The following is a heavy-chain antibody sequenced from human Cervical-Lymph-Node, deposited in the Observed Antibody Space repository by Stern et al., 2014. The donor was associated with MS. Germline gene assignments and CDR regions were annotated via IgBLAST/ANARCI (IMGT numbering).Heavy chain of an antibody. V-gene: IGHV3-21*01. CDR1: GFTFSSYS. J-gene: IGHJ4*02. D-gene: IGHD5-24*01. CDR3: ARDLFGYNASYFDY. Sequence: EVELVEAGGGLVQPGGSLRHSCAASGFTFSSYSMNWVRQAPGKGLEGVSSISSSSSYIYYADSVKGRFTISRDNAKNSLYLQMNSLRAEDTAVYYCARDLFGYNASYFDYWGQGTLVTVSS. CDR2: ISSSSSYI.